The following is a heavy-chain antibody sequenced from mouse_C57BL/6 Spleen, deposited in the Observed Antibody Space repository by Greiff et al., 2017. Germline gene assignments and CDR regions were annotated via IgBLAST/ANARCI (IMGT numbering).Heavy chain of an antibody. CDR1: GYTFTSYW. CDR2: IYPSDSET. D-gene: IGHD1-1*01. J-gene: IGHJ4*01. V-gene: IGHV1-61*01. Sequence: QVQLQQPGAELVRPGSSVKLSCKASGYTFTSYWMDWVKQRPGQGLEWIGNIYPSDSETHYNQKFKDKATLTVDKSSSTAYMQLSSLTSEDSAVYYCAKSSSYHYYYAMDYWGQGTSVTVSS. CDR3: AKSSSYHYYYAMDY.